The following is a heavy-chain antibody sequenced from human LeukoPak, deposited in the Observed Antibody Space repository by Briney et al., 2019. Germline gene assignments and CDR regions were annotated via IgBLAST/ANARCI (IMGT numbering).Heavy chain of an antibody. CDR1: GFTFSSYA. CDR2: ISYDGSNK. Sequence: GGSLRLSCAASGFTFSSYAMHWVRQAPGKGLEWVAAISYDGSNKYYADSVKGRFTISRDNSKNTLYLQMNSLRAEDTAVYYCARGGRSNWFDPWGQGTLVTVSS. J-gene: IGHJ5*02. CDR3: ARGGRSNWFDP. V-gene: IGHV3-30-3*01.